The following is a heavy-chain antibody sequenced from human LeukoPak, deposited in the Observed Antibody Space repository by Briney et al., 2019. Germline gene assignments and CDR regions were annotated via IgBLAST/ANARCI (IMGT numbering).Heavy chain of an antibody. V-gene: IGHV3-48*03. CDR2: ISSTGNTV. CDR1: GFTFSSYE. Sequence: EGSLRLSCAASGFTFSSYEMNSVRQAPGQGLEWVAYISSTGNTVHYAGSVKGRFTISRDNAKNSLYLQMNRLRAEDTAVYYCTKETPQMDVWGKGTTVIVSS. D-gene: IGHD2-15*01. CDR3: TKETPQMDV. J-gene: IGHJ6*04.